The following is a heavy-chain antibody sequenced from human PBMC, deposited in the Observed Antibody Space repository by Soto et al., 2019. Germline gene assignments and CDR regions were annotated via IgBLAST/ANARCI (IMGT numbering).Heavy chain of an antibody. CDR1: GGSINSYW. D-gene: IGHD3-10*01. Sequence: LTCSVSGGSINSYWWSWIRQPAGKGLEWIGRVYSSGTTDYNPSLNSRATLSVETSKNQLSLKLSSVTAADTAVYYCARDIGSYAYGEGYWGQGIQVTVSS. CDR2: VYSSGTT. V-gene: IGHV4-4*07. J-gene: IGHJ4*02. CDR3: ARDIGSYAYGEGY.